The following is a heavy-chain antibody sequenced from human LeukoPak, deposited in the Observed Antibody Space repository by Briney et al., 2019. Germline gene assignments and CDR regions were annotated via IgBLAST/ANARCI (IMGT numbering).Heavy chain of an antibody. D-gene: IGHD2-2*01. J-gene: IGHJ5*02. CDR2: INPNSGGT. CDR3: AREDCSSTSCYVWFDP. CDR1: GYTFTGCY. Sequence: GASVKVSCKASGYTFTGCYMHWVRQAPGQGLEWMGWINPNSGGTNYAQKFQGRVTMTRDTSISTAYMELSRLRSDDTAVYYCAREDCSSTSCYVWFDPWGQGTLVTVSS. V-gene: IGHV1-2*02.